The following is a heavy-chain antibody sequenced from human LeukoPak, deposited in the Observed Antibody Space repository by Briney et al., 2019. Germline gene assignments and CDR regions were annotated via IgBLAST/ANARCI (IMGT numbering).Heavy chain of an antibody. CDR3: ASVTVTTWAPDGHMDV. J-gene: IGHJ6*03. D-gene: IGHD4-11*01. Sequence: VASVKVSCKASGGTFSNYAISWVRQAPGQGLEWMGRIIPMFGTTNYAQKFQGRVTITTDESTSTAYMKVSSLRIEDTAVYYCASVTVTTWAPDGHMDVWGKGTTVTVSS. CDR2: IIPMFGTT. CDR1: GGTFSNYA. V-gene: IGHV1-69*05.